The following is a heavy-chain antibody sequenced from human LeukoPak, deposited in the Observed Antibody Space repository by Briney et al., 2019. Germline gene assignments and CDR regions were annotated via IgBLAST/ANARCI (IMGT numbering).Heavy chain of an antibody. Sequence: PGGSLRLSCAASGFTFSSYGMHWVRQAPGKGLEWVAVIWYDGSNKYYADSVKGRFTISRDNSKNTLYLQMNNLRAVDTAVYYCAADSSGYCRYFDYWLQGTLVTVSS. CDR2: IWYDGSNK. CDR1: GFTFSSYG. J-gene: IGHJ4*02. CDR3: AADSSGYCRYFDY. D-gene: IGHD3-22*01. V-gene: IGHV3-33*01.